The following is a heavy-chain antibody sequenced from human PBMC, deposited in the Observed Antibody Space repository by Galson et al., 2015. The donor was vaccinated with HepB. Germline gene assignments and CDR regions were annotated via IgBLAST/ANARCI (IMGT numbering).Heavy chain of an antibody. CDR2: MRYDGSNK. Sequence: SLRLSCAASGFTFSSYGMHWVRQAPGKGLEWVAFMRYDGSNKYYADSVKGRFTISRDNSKNTLYLQMNSLRAEDTAVYYCANGFGRLGKQQLVPSVDYYYYGMDVWGQGTTVTVSS. J-gene: IGHJ6*02. V-gene: IGHV3-30*02. CDR1: GFTFSSYG. CDR3: ANGFGRLGKQQLVPSVDYYYYGMDV. D-gene: IGHD6-13*01.